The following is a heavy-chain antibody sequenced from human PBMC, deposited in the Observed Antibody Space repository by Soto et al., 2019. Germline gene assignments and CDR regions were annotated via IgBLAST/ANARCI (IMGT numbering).Heavy chain of an antibody. CDR3: ARELGYSGYVLFDY. CDR1: GYTFTSYG. CDR2: ISAYNGNT. D-gene: IGHD5-12*01. V-gene: IGHV1-18*01. Sequence: ASVKVSCKASGYTFTSYGINWVRQAPGQGLEWMGWISAYNGNTHYSQKFQGRVTITRDTSASTAYMELSSLRSEDTAVYYCARELGYSGYVLFDYWGQGTLVTVPS. J-gene: IGHJ4*02.